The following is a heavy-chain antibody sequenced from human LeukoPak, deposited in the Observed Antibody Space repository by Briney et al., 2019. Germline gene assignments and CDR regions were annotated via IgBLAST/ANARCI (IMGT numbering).Heavy chain of an antibody. J-gene: IGHJ4*02. CDR3: ARERNYYDSSGYYSIDY. D-gene: IGHD3-22*01. CDR2: INPNSGGT. V-gene: IGHV1-2*02. CDR1: GYTFTGYY. Sequence: ASVKVSCKASGYTFTGYYMHWVRQAPGQGLEWMGWINPNSGGTNYAQKFQGRVTMTRDTSISTAYMELSRLRSDDTAVYYCARERNYYDSSGYYSIDYWGQGTLVTVSS.